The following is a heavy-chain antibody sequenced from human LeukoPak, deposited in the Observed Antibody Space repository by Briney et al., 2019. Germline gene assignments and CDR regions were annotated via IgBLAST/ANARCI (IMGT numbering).Heavy chain of an antibody. CDR1: GFTFYDYA. Sequence: GRSLRLSCAASGFTFYDYAMHWVRHAPGKGLEWVSGISWNSGSIVYADSVKGRFTISRDNAKNSLYLQMNSLRAEDTAFYYCAKGLRITIFGVVHYGMDVWGQGTTVTVSS. CDR3: AKGLRITIFGVVHYGMDV. D-gene: IGHD3-3*01. V-gene: IGHV3-9*01. CDR2: ISWNSGSI. J-gene: IGHJ6*02.